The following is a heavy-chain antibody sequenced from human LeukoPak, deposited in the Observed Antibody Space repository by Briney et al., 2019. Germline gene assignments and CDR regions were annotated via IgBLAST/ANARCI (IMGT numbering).Heavy chain of an antibody. CDR1: GFTFTSSA. CDR2: IVVGSGNT. D-gene: IGHD5-12*01. CDR3: AADPRHSGYQERYYYYYYGMDV. Sequence: SVKVSCKASGFTFTSSAMQWVRQARGQRLEWIGWIVVGSGNTNYAQKFQERVTITRDMSTSTAYMELSSLRSEDTAVYYCAADPRHSGYQERYYYYYYGMDVWGQGTTVTVSS. J-gene: IGHJ6*02. V-gene: IGHV1-58*02.